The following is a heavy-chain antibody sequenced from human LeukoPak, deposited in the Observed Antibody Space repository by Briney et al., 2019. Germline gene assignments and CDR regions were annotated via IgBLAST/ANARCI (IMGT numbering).Heavy chain of an antibody. CDR3: ARGGNDILTGYPSAEYFQH. CDR1: GGSISSSSYY. Sequence: SETLSLTCTVSGGSISSSSYYWGWIRQPPGKGLEWIGSIYYSGSTYYNPSLKSRVTISVDTSKNQFSLKLSSVTAADTAVYYCARGGNDILTGYPSAEYFQHWGQGTLVTVSS. CDR2: IYYSGST. V-gene: IGHV4-39*07. J-gene: IGHJ1*01. D-gene: IGHD3-9*01.